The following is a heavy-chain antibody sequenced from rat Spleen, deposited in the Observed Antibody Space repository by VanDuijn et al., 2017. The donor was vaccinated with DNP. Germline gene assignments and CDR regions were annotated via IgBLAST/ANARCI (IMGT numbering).Heavy chain of an antibody. J-gene: IGHJ2*01. CDR2: IWTGGST. CDR3: ARGDTFDY. V-gene: IGHV2-30*01. CDR1: GFSLTSYN. D-gene: IGHD2-2*01. Sequence: QVQLKESGPGLVQPSQTLSLTCTVSGFSLTSYNVHWVRQPTGKGLEWMGVIWTGGSTDYNSALKSRLSISRDTSKSQVFLKMNSLQTEDIATYYCARGDTFDYWGQGVMVTVSS.